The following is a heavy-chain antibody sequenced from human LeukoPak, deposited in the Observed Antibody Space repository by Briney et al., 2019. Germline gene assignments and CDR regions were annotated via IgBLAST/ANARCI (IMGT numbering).Heavy chain of an antibody. Sequence: PSETLSLTCAVYGGSFSGYYWSWIRQPPGKGLEWIGEINHSGSTNYNPSLKSRVTISVDTSKNQYSLKLSSVTAADTAVYYCAGSGSVNYSIVWGITPNWVDPLGQGTLV. CDR1: GGSFSGYY. D-gene: IGHD3-10*01. J-gene: IGHJ5*02. V-gene: IGHV4-34*01. CDR2: INHSGST. CDR3: AGSGSVNYSIVWGITPNWVDP.